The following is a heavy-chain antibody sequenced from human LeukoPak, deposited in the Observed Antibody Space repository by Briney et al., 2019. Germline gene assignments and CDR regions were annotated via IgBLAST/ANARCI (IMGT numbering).Heavy chain of an antibody. CDR3: ARGGRWELPRPYAFDI. V-gene: IGHV1-18*01. J-gene: IGHJ3*02. Sequence: ASVKVSCKASGYTFTSYGISWVRQAPGQGLEWMGWISVYNVHTNYAQNLQGRVTMTTDTSTSTAYMELRNVRSDDTAVYYCARGGRWELPRPYAFDIWGQGTMVTVSS. CDR1: GYTFTSYG. D-gene: IGHD1-26*01. CDR2: ISVYNVHT.